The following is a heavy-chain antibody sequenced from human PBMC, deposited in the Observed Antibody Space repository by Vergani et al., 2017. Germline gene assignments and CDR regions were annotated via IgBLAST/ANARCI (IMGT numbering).Heavy chain of an antibody. V-gene: IGHV1-46*01. CDR1: GYTFTRHY. J-gene: IGHJ6*03. Sequence: QVQLVQSGAEVKKSGASVKVSCKASGYTFTRHYMHWVRQAPGQGLEWMGIINPTGGSTSYAQKFQGRVTMTRDTSTSTVYMRLSSLRSEDTAVYYCARDGQEDFWSGPGDYYYYMTSGAKGPRSPSP. CDR3: ARDGQEDFWSGPGDYYYYMTS. CDR2: INPTGGST. D-gene: IGHD3-3*01.